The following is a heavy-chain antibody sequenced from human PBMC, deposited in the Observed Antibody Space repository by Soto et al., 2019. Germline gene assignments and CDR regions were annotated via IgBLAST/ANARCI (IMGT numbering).Heavy chain of an antibody. D-gene: IGHD3-16*01. CDR2: MQHTGNT. J-gene: IGHJ5*02. Sequence: SETLSLTCAVSGASIRSYHWSWIRQPAGKGLEWIGRMQHTGNTNYNPSHKSRATMSVDTSKNQISLKMTSVTAADTAVYFCAKYVSSRRWFGPWGQGILVTVSS. V-gene: IGHV4-4*07. CDR3: AKYVSSRRWFGP. CDR1: GASIRSYH.